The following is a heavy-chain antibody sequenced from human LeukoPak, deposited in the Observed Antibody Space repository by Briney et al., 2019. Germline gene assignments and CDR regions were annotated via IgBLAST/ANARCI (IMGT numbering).Heavy chain of an antibody. CDR1: GYTFTSYG. CDR2: MNPNSGNT. V-gene: IGHV1-8*01. J-gene: IGHJ5*02. D-gene: IGHD2-2*01. Sequence: ASVKVSCKASGYTFTSYGINWVRQATGQGLEWMGWMNPNSGNTGYAQKFQGRVTMTRNTSISTAYMELSSLRSEDTAVYYCAGGRGYCSSTSCQNWFDPWGQGTLVTVSS. CDR3: AGGRGYCSSTSCQNWFDP.